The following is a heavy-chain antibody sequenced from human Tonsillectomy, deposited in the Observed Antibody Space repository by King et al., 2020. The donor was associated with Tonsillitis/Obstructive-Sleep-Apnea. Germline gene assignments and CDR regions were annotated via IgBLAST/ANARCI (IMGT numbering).Heavy chain of an antibody. CDR2: INHGGST. CDR3: ARGDLLTGYFASTDFDY. CDR1: GGSFSGYY. D-gene: IGHD3-9*01. V-gene: IGHV4-34*01. Sequence: VQLPQWGAGLLKPSETLSLTCAVYGGSFSGYYWSWIRQPPGKALEWIGEINHGGSTRYNPSLKSRVTISLDSSTKQFSLKLNYMTAADTAVYYCARGDLLTGYFASTDFDYWGQGTLVTVSS. J-gene: IGHJ4*02.